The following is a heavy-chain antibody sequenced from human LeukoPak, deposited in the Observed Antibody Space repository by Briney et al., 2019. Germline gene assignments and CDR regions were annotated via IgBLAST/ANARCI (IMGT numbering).Heavy chain of an antibody. CDR1: GGSISSSSYY. J-gene: IGHJ5*02. CDR2: IYYSGST. CDR3: ARRKGIAAAETGNWFDP. Sequence: PSETLSLTCTVSGGSISSSSYYWGWIRQPPGKGLEWIGSIYYSGSTYYNPSLKSRVTISVDTSKNQFSLKLSSVTAADTAVYYCARRKGIAAAETGNWFDPWGQGTLVTVSS. D-gene: IGHD6-13*01. V-gene: IGHV4-39*01.